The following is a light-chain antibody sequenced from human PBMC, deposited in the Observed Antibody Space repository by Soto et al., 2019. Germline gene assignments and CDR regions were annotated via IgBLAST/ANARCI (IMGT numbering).Light chain of an antibody. J-gene: IGKJ1*01. Sequence: EIVMTQSPATLSVSPWERSTLSCMASQSLTTNLAWYQQKPGQAPRLLIYGASTRATGIPARFSGSGSGTEFTLTISSLQSEDFAVYYCQQYNNWPPWTFGQGTKVDIK. CDR2: GAS. V-gene: IGKV3-15*01. CDR3: QQYNNWPPWT. CDR1: QSLTTN.